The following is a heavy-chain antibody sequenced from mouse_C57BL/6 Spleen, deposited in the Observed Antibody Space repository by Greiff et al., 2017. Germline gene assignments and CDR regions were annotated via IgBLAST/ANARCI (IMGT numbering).Heavy chain of an antibody. CDR1: GFSLTSYG. J-gene: IGHJ4*01. Sequence: QVQLQQSGPGLVAPSQSLSITCTVSGFSLTSYGVHWVRQPPGKGLEWLVVIWSDGSTTYNSALKSRLSISKDNSKSQAFLKMNSLQTDDTAMYYCARSYYSNYEGIYYAMDYWGQGTSVTVSS. CDR3: ARSYYSNYEGIYYAMDY. D-gene: IGHD2-5*01. CDR2: IWSDGST. V-gene: IGHV2-6*03.